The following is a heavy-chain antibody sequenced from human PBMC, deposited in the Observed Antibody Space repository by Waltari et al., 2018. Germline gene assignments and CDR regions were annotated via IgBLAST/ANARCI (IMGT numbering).Heavy chain of an antibody. V-gene: IGHV3-30*02. CDR3: AKDGDYSLTEYDAFDV. J-gene: IGHJ3*01. CDR1: GFIFSSHG. Sequence: VQLLESGGGVVQPGGSLRLSCAASGFIFSSHGMHWVRQIPGKVLEWVGFISFDGKKIFDADSVRGRFSISRDNSDNMVFLQMNSLRPEDSGVYYCAKDGDYSLTEYDAFDVWGQGTVVTVSP. CDR2: ISFDGKKI. D-gene: IGHD4-17*01.